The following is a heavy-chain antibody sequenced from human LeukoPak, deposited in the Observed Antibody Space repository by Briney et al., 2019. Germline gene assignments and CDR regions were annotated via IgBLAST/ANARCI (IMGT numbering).Heavy chain of an antibody. D-gene: IGHD3-9*01. J-gene: IGHJ6*02. Sequence: GGSLRLSCAAYGFTFSDYNMNWVRQAPGKGMEWVSYITNGGSTTHHADSLKGPFTTSRNNAKKTPYLQMNSLRAEDTAVYYCARSIGLTGGGVDVWGQGTTVTVSS. V-gene: IGHV3-11*01. CDR2: ITNGGSTT. CDR1: GFTFSDYN. CDR3: ARSIGLTGGGVDV.